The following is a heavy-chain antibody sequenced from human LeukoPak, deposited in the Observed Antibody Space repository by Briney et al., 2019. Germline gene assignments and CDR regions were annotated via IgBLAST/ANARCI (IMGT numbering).Heavy chain of an antibody. CDR2: IYTSGST. CDR1: GGSFSGYY. J-gene: IGHJ6*03. V-gene: IGHV4-4*08. D-gene: IGHD6-13*01. CDR3: ASSGYSSSWYLGTYYYYMDV. Sequence: SETLSLTCAVYGGSFSGYYWSWIRQPPGKGLEWIGRIYTSGSTNYNPSLKSRVTISVDTSKNQFSLKLSSVTAADTAVYYCASSGYSSSWYLGTYYYYMDVWGKGTTVTISS.